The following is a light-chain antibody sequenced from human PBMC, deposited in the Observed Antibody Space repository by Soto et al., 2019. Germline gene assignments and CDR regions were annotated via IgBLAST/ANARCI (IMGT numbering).Light chain of an antibody. CDR3: SSYTRSSTCV. J-gene: IGLJ1*01. CDR1: SSDVGGYNY. CDR2: DVS. Sequence: QPASVSGSPGQSITISCTGTSSDVGGYNYVSWYQQHPGKAPKLMIYDVSNRPSGVSNRFSGSKSGNTASLTISGLQAEDEADYYCSSYTRSSTCVFGTGTKLTVL. V-gene: IGLV2-14*01.